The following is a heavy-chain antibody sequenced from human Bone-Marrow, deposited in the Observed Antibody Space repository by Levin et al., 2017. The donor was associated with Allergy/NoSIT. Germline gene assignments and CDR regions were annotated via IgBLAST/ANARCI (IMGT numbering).Heavy chain of an antibody. CDR3: ARDSPNIVVLSARSNNNWFDP. D-gene: IGHD2-2*01. V-gene: IGHV3-11*06. J-gene: IGHJ5*02. CDR2: ISDSSTNT. CDR1: GFIFSDYY. Sequence: PGGSLRLSCAASGFIFSDYYMSWIRQAPGKGLEWISFISDSSTNTKYADSVKGRFTISRDNAKNSLYLQMNSLRAEDTAVYYCARDSPNIVVLSARSNNNWFDPWGRGTLVTVSS.